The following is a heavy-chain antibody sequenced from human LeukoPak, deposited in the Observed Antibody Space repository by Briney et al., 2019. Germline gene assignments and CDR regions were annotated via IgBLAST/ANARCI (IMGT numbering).Heavy chain of an antibody. CDR2: ISSSSSYT. CDR3: AREDKATIYD. Sequence: TGGSLRLSCAASGFTFSDYYMSWIRQAPGKGLEWVSYISSSSSYTNYADSVKGRFTISRDNAKNSLYLQMNSLRAEDTAVYYCAREDKATIYDWGQGTLVTVPS. V-gene: IGHV3-11*05. D-gene: IGHD5-24*01. CDR1: GFTFSDYY. J-gene: IGHJ4*02.